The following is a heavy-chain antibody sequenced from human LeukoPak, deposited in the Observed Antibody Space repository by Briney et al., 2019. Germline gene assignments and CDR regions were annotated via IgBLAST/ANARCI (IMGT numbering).Heavy chain of an antibody. D-gene: IGHD5-18*01. CDR2: INPNSGGT. Sequence: GASVKVSCKASGYTFTDYYIHWVRQAPGQGLEWMGWINPNSGGTNYAQKFQGWVTMTRDTSISTAYMELSRLRSDDTAVYYCAREAGYSYGYGMDVWGQGTTVTVSS. V-gene: IGHV1-2*04. CDR3: AREAGYSYGYGMDV. CDR1: GYTFTDYY. J-gene: IGHJ6*02.